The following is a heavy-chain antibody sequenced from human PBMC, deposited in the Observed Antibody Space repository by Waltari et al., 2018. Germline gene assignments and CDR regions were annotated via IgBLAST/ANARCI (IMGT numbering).Heavy chain of an antibody. CDR3: ARRLYYYYYMDV. V-gene: IGHV4-39*01. J-gene: IGHJ6*03. CDR2: IYYSGST. CDR1: GGSISSSSYY. Sequence: QLQLQESGPGLVKPSETLSLTCTVSGGSISSSSYYWGWLRQPPGKGLEWIGSIYYSGSTYYNPSLKSRVTISVDTSKNQFSLKLSSVTAADTAVYYCARRLYYYYYMDVWGKGTTVTVSS.